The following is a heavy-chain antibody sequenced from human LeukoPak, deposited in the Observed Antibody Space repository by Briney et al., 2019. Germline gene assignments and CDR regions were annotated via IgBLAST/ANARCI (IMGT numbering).Heavy chain of an antibody. Sequence: PGGSLRLSCAASGFSFAKYDMNWVRQAPGKGLEWIAYISSGVGSTCSYADSVQGRFTVSRDNGERSLYLQMNSLRADDTAMYYCARHQRELNHGWVDVWGQGTTVAVSS. CDR2: ISSGVGSTC. V-gene: IGHV3-48*01. CDR3: ARHQRELNHGWVDV. CDR1: GFSFAKYD. D-gene: IGHD1-14*01. J-gene: IGHJ6*02.